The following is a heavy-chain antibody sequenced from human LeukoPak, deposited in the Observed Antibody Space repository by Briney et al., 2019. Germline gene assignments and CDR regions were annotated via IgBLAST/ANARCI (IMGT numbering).Heavy chain of an antibody. J-gene: IGHJ4*02. V-gene: IGHV3-23*01. CDR2: ISGSGGST. CDR3: AKVRHGSKGYRLNYYFDY. D-gene: IGHD5-12*01. CDR1: GFSFRDYW. Sequence: GGSLRLSCEASGFSFRDYWMSWVRQAPGKGLEWVSAISGSGGSTYYADSVKGRFTISRDNSKNTLYLQMNSLRAEDTAVYYCAKVRHGSKGYRLNYYFDYWGQGTLVTVSS.